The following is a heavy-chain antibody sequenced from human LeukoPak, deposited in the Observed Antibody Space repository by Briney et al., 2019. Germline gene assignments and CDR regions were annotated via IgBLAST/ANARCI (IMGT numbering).Heavy chain of an antibody. CDR3: ARGGCGDSAAPFDD. J-gene: IGHJ4*02. CDR1: GYTFASCH. CDR2: INPSAGST. V-gene: IGHV1-46*01. D-gene: IGHD2-21*02. Sequence: ASVKVSCKTSGYTFASCHMHWVRQAPGQGLEWMGMINPSAGSTRYAQKYQGRVTMTTDTSTSTVYMELSSLRSEDTAVYYCARGGCGDSAAPFDDWGQGTLVPVSS.